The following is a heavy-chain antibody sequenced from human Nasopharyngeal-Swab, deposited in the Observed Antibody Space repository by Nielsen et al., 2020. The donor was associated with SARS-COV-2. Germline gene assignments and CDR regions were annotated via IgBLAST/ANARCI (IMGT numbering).Heavy chain of an antibody. V-gene: IGHV1-18*01. Sequence: ASVTVSCKASGYTFTTDDISWVRRAPGQGLEWMGWISSYYDNTNYAQKLQGRVTLTTDTSTSTAYMALRSLRSDDTAVYYCARDRRTEGHSFDIWGQGTMVTVSS. CDR2: ISSYYDNT. CDR1: GYTFTTDD. J-gene: IGHJ3*02. CDR3: ARDRRTEGHSFDI.